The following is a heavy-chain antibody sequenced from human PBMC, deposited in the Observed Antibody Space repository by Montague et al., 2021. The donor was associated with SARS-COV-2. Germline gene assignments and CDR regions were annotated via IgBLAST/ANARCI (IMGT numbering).Heavy chain of an antibody. CDR1: GGSISSGGYS. CDR2: IYHSGST. CDR3: ARWASIARGMDV. Sequence: TLSLTCAVSGGSISSGGYSWSWIRQPPGKGLEWIGYIYHSGSTYYNPSLKSRVTISVDRSKNQFSLKLSSVTAADTAVYYCARWASIARGMDVWGQGTTVTVSS. V-gene: IGHV4-30-2*01. J-gene: IGHJ6*02. D-gene: IGHD1-26*01.